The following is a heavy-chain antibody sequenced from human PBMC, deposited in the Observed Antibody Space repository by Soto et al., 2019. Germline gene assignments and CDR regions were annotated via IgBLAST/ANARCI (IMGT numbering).Heavy chain of an antibody. D-gene: IGHD1-26*01. CDR1: GERNEDRS. CDR2: LDPEDGET. Sequence: TSAELCWEVCGERNEDRSRHWVRHGPGKGHERLGGLDPEDGETIYAQKFQGRVTMTEDTSTDTAYMELSSLRSEDTAVYYCATGPSPVRIVGATGYQHRGQGPLVTVSS. J-gene: IGHJ1*01. V-gene: IGHV1-24*01. CDR3: ATGPSPVRIVGATGYQH.